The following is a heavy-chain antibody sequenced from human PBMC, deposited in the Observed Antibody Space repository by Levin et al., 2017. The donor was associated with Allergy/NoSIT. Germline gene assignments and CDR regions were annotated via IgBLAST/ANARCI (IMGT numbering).Heavy chain of an antibody. Sequence: ASVKVSCKASGYTFKNYGISWVRQAPGQGLEWMGWISTHNGNTNYAQSFQGRVTMTTDTSTITADMELRSLISDDTAVYYCARFVVTPVSYFYMDVWGKGTTVTVSS. CDR2: ISTHNGNT. D-gene: IGHD2-2*01. J-gene: IGHJ6*03. CDR3: ARFVVTPVSYFYMDV. CDR1: GYTFKNYG. V-gene: IGHV1-18*01.